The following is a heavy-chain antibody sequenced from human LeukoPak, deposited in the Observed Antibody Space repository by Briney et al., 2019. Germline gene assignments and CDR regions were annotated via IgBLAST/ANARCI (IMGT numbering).Heavy chain of an antibody. Sequence: ASVKVSCKGSGYTFTTYGIGWVRQAPGQGLEWMGWINANSGNTNYAQKFQGRLTMTTDTSTITVYMELRSLRSDDTAVYYCARDGYFDYWGQGTLVTVSS. CDR2: INANSGNT. J-gene: IGHJ4*02. CDR1: GYTFTTYG. V-gene: IGHV1-18*01. CDR3: ARDGYFDY.